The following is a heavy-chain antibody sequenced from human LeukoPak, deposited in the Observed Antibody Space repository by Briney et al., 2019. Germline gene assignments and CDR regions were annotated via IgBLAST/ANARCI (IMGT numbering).Heavy chain of an antibody. J-gene: IGHJ4*02. D-gene: IGHD4-23*01. CDR1: VGSFSGYH. Sequence: SDTLSLTCAVSVGSFSGYHWNWLRQAPGKGLEWIGEINDRGITNYNPPLKSRLTISIDTSKKQFSLKLRSVTAADTAVYYCARDPTTVVNRPYYFDDWGQGTLVTVSS. CDR3: ARDPTTVVNRPYYFDD. CDR2: INDRGIT. V-gene: IGHV4-34*01.